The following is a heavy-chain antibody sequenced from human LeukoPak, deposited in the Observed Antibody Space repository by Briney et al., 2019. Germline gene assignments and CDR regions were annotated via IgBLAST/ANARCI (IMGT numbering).Heavy chain of an antibody. V-gene: IGHV1-18*01. D-gene: IGHD2-2*01. CDR3: ARPYCSSISCYGAFDI. CDR1: GYTFTSYG. J-gene: IGHJ3*02. CDR2: ISAYNGNT. Sequence: ASVKVSCKASGYTFTSYGISWVRQAPGQGLEWMGWISAYNGNTNYAQKLQGRVTMTTDTSTSTAYMELRSLRSDDTAVYYCARPYCSSISCYGAFDIWGQGTMVTVSS.